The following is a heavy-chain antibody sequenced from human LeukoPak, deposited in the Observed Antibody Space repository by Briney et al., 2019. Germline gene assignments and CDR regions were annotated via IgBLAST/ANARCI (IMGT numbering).Heavy chain of an antibody. CDR2: IWYDGSNK. J-gene: IGHJ4*02. V-gene: IGHV3-33*01. CDR3: ARDQAGIAVAGTWGYFDY. D-gene: IGHD6-19*01. Sequence: GGSLRLSCAASGFTFNYYGMHWVRQAPGKGREWVAVIWYDGSNKYYVDSVKGRFTISRDNSKNTLYLQMNSLRAEDTAVYYCARDQAGIAVAGTWGYFDYWGQGTLVTVSS. CDR1: GFTFNYYG.